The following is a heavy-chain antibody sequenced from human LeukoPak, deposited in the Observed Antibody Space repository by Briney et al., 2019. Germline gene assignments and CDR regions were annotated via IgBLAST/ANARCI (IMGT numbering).Heavy chain of an antibody. J-gene: IGHJ4*02. V-gene: IGHV1-69*04. CDR2: IIPILGIA. CDR1: GYTFTSYG. D-gene: IGHD5-12*01. Sequence: SVKVSCKASGYTFTSYGISWVRQAPGQGLEWMGRIIPILGIANYAQKFQGRVTITADKSTSTAYMELSSLRSEDTAVYYCARDNSGYDGLVYYWGQGTLVTVSS. CDR3: ARDNSGYDGLVYY.